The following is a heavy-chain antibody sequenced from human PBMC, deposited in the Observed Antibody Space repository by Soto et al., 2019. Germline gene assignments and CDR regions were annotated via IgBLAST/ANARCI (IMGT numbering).Heavy chain of an antibody. J-gene: IGHJ6*03. Sequence: PSETLSLTCTVSGGSISSYYWSWIRQPPGKGLEWIGYIYYSGSTNYNPSLKSRVTISVDTSKNQFSLKLSSVTAADTAVYYCARGTTLRAADNYYYYYMDVRGKGTTVTGSS. V-gene: IGHV4-59*01. CDR2: IYYSGST. CDR3: ARGTTLRAADNYYYYYMDV. CDR1: GGSISSYY. D-gene: IGHD4-4*01.